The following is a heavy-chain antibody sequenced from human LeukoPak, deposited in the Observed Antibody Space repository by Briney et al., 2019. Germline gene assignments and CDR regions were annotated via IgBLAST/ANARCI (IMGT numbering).Heavy chain of an antibody. CDR3: ARVLKGGYDWSCAFDI. J-gene: IGHJ3*02. Sequence: SETLSLTCTVTGGSISSYYWSWIRQPPGKGLEWIGYIYYSGSTDYNPSLKSRVTISVDTSKNQFSLKLSSVTAADTAVYYCARVLKGGYDWSCAFDIWGQGTMVTVSS. CDR1: GGSISSYY. V-gene: IGHV4-59*01. D-gene: IGHD5-12*01. CDR2: IYYSGST.